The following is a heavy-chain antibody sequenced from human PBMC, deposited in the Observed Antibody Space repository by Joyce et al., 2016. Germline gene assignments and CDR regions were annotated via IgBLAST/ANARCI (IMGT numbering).Heavy chain of an antibody. CDR3: ARGDLRTSSPLFWYFAL. J-gene: IGHJ2*01. V-gene: IGHV1-2*02. D-gene: IGHD2-2*01. CDR2: INLKSGGT. Sequence: QVQLVQSGAEVKKPGASVKVSCKASGYTFTDYYRHWVRQAPGQGLGWMGGINLKSGGTGYPQKFQGRVTMTRDTSIRTAYMELTGLRSDDTAVYYCARGDLRTSSPLFWYFALWGRGTLVTVSS. CDR1: GYTFTDYY.